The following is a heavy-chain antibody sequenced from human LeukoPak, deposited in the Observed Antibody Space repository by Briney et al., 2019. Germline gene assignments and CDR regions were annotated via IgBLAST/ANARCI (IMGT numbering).Heavy chain of an antibody. CDR2: IRSKANSYAT. V-gene: IGHV3-73*01. CDR1: GFTFSGSA. J-gene: IGHJ3*02. Sequence: GGSLRLSCAASGFTFSGSAMHWVRQASGKGLEWVGRIRSKANSYATAYAASVKGRFTISRDDSKNTAYLQMNSLKTEDTAVYYCTRHCSGGSCWDEDAFDIWGQGTIVTVSS. CDR3: TRHCSGGSCWDEDAFDI. D-gene: IGHD2-15*01.